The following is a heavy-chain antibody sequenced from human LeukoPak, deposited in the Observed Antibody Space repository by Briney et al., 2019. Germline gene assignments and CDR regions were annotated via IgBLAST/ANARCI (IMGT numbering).Heavy chain of an antibody. CDR3: AREDPSGSYTGYFDY. D-gene: IGHD1-26*01. J-gene: IGHJ4*02. CDR2: IYYSGST. V-gene: IGHV4-30-4*08. CDR1: GGSISSGDYY. Sequence: PSETLSLTCTVSGGSISSGDYYWSWIRQPPGKGLEWIGYIYYSGSTYYNPSLKSRVTISVDTSKNQFSLKLSSVTAADTAVYYCAREDPSGSYTGYFDYWGQGILVTVSS.